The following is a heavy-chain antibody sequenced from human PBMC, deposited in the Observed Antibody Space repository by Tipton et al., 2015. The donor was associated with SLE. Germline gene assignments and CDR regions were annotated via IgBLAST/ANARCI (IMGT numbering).Heavy chain of an antibody. CDR2: IYYSGST. CDR1: GESFSGYY. J-gene: IGHJ4*02. Sequence: LRLSCAVYGESFSGYYWSWIRQPPGKGLEWIGSIYYSGSTYYNPSLKSRVTISVDTSKNQFSLKLSSVTAADTAVYYCARHEGSGWYDYWGQGTLVTVSS. V-gene: IGHV4-34*01. CDR3: ARHEGSGWYDY. D-gene: IGHD6-19*01.